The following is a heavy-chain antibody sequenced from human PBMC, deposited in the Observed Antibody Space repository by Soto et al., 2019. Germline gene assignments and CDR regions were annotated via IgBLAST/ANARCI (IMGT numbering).Heavy chain of an antibody. J-gene: IGHJ4*02. Sequence: GSLRLSCAASGFTISSRWMHWVRQAPGKGLVWVSRINSDGSSISYADSVKGRFTISRDNAKNTLYLQMNSLIAEDTAMYYCAKKVNSGSGSQYFDYWGQGTLVTVSS. V-gene: IGHV3-74*01. D-gene: IGHD3-10*01. CDR2: INSDGSSI. CDR3: AKKVNSGSGSQYFDY. CDR1: GFTISSRW.